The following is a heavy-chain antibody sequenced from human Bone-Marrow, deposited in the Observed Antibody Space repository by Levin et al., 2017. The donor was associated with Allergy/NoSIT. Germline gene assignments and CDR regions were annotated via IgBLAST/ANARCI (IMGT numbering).Heavy chain of an antibody. D-gene: IGHD6-13*01. V-gene: IGHV3-13*05. J-gene: IGHJ4*02. CDR2: IGTAGDP. CDR3: ARDPRIAAAGTRTTSADYFDY. CDR1: GFTFSSYD. Sequence: PGGSLRLSCAASGFTFSSYDMHWVRQATGKGLEWVSAIGTAGDPYYPGSVKGRFTISRENAKNSLYLQMNSLRAGDTAVYYCARDPRIAAAGTRTTSADYFDYWGQGTLVTVSS.